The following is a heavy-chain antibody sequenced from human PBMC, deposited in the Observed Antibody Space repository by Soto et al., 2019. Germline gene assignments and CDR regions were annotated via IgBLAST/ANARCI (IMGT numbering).Heavy chain of an antibody. Sequence: GESLKISCKGSGYSFTSYWISWVRQMPGKGLEWMGRIDPSDSYTNYSPSFQGHVTISADKSISTAYLQWSSLKASDTAMYYCASTPGYSYEYYYGMDVWGPESKDTVS. CDR3: ASTPGYSYEYYYGMDV. CDR1: GYSFTSYW. J-gene: IGHJ6*02. D-gene: IGHD5-18*01. CDR2: IDPSDSYT. V-gene: IGHV5-10-1*01.